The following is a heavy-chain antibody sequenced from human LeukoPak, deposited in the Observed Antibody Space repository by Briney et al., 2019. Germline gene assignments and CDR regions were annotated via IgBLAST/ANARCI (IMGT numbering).Heavy chain of an antibody. CDR2: IKNDGSGI. CDR3: ARERGVSHPFDY. J-gene: IGHJ4*02. D-gene: IGHD2-21*01. CDR1: GFNFINTW. Sequence: PGGSLRLSCAASGFNFINTWMHWVCQAPGKGLVWVARIKNDGSGIIYADSVKGRFTISRDNARNTLYLQMNSLRAEDTAVYYCARERGVSHPFDYWGQGTLVTVSS. V-gene: IGHV3-74*01.